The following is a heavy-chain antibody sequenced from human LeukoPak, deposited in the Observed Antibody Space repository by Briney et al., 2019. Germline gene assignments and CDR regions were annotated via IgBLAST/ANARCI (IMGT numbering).Heavy chain of an antibody. CDR1: GFTFDDHG. CDR3: AKDIKPGPYGDYGFYGMDV. CDR2: ISWNSGSI. J-gene: IGHJ6*02. Sequence: GGSLRLSCAASGFTFDDHGMNWVRQAPGKGLEWVSGISWNSGSIGYADSEKGRFTISRDNAKNSLYLQMNSLRAEDTALYYCAKDIKPGPYGDYGFYGMDVWGQGTTVTVSS. D-gene: IGHD4-17*01. V-gene: IGHV3-9*01.